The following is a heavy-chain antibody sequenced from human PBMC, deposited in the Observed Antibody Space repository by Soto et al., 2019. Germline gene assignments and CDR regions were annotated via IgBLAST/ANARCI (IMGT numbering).Heavy chain of an antibody. D-gene: IGHD2-15*01. CDR3: ARVGRYCSGGSCHNWFDP. J-gene: IGHJ5*02. CDR1: GGTFSSYT. V-gene: IGHV1-69*02. CDR2: IIPILGIA. Sequence: QVQLVQSGAEVKKPGSSVKVSCKASGGTFSSYTISWVRQAPGQGLEWMGRIIPILGIANYAQKFQGRVTITADKSTSTAYMELSSLRSDDTAVYYCARVGRYCSGGSCHNWFDPWGQGTLVTVSS.